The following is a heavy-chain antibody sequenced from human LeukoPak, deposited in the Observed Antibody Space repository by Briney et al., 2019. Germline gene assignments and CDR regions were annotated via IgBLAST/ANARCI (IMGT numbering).Heavy chain of an antibody. J-gene: IGHJ4*02. V-gene: IGHV3-30-3*01. CDR3: AKDWGYGSGTYFTG. Sequence: GGSLRLSCLASGFTFSSYPMHWVRQAPGKGLEWVAVILFDGSNKYYTDSVKGRFTISRDNSKNTLFLQMNTLSAEDTGVYYCAKDWGYGSGTYFTGWGQGTLVTVSS. CDR1: GFTFSSYP. D-gene: IGHD3-10*01. CDR2: ILFDGSNK.